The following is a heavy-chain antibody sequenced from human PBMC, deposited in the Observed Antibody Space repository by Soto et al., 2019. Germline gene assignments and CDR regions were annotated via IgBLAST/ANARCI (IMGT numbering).Heavy chain of an antibody. J-gene: IGHJ5*01. D-gene: IGHD6-19*01. CDR3: SRLRYSSGWSYDWGYDP. CDR1: GGSINSYNYY. Sequence: PSETLSLTCTVSGGSINSYNYYWGWIRQPPGKGLEWIGSVYFSGSAYYNPSLKTRVTISVDTSKNQFSLNLSSVTAADTAVYYFSRLRYSSGWSYDWGYDPLGQGSVV. CDR2: VYFSGSA. V-gene: IGHV4-39*01.